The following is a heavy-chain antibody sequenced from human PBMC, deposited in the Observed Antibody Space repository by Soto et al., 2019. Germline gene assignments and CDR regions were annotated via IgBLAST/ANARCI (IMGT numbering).Heavy chain of an antibody. Sequence: QVQLVESGGGGVQPGRSLRLSCAASGFIFSTYLMHWVRQAPGKGLEWVAVTSYDGNTQNRYYADSVKGRFTISRDNSKNTLYLQMNSLGTEDTALYYCVGKGRVNTPHDAFDIWGQGTMVTVSS. J-gene: IGHJ3*02. V-gene: IGHV3-30-3*01. D-gene: IGHD3-10*01. CDR3: VGKGRVNTPHDAFDI. CDR2: TSYDGNTQNR. CDR1: GFIFSTYL.